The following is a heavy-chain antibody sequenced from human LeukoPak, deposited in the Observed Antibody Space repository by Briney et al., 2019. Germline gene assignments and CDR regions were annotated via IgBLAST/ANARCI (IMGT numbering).Heavy chain of an antibody. D-gene: IGHD4-11*01. V-gene: IGHV3-53*05. Sequence: GGSLRLSCAASGFTVSSNYMSWVRQAPGKGLEWVSVIYSGGSTYYADSVKGRFTISRDNSKNTLYLQMNSLRAEDTAVYYCAKVSGSKTNWFDPWGQGTLVTVSS. CDR2: IYSGGST. J-gene: IGHJ5*02. CDR3: AKVSGSKTNWFDP. CDR1: GFTVSSNY.